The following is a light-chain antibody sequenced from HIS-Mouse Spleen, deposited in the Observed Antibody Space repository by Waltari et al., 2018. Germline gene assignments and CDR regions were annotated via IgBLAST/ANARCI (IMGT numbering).Light chain of an antibody. J-gene: IGKJ5*01. CDR3: QQYDNLPIT. V-gene: IGKV1-33*01. Sequence: DIQMTQSPSSLSASVGDRVPITCQASQDISNYLKWYQEKPGKAPKLLIYDASNLEPGVTSRFSGSGSGTDFTFTISSLQPEDIATYYCQQYDNLPITFGQGTRLEIK. CDR2: DAS. CDR1: QDISNY.